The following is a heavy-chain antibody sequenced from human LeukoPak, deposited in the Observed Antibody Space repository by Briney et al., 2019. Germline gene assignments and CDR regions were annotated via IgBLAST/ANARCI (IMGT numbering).Heavy chain of an antibody. Sequence: ASVKVSCKASGYTFTGYYMHWMRQAPGQGLEWMGWINPNSGGTNYAQKFQGRVTMTRDTSISTAYMELSRLRSDDTAVYYCASLHYYDSSGNFDYWGQGTLVTVSS. J-gene: IGHJ4*02. V-gene: IGHV1-2*02. CDR1: GYTFTGYY. D-gene: IGHD3-22*01. CDR3: ASLHYYDSSGNFDY. CDR2: INPNSGGT.